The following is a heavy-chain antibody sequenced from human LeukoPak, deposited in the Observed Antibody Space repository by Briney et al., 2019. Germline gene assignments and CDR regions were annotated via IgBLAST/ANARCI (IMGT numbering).Heavy chain of an antibody. CDR3: VRELSSPNWFDP. Sequence: SQTLSLTCTVSGDSISSADYYWSWIRQPPGEGLEWIGYIFYRGTTYYNPSLKSRVTMSVDTSKSQFFLRLSSVTADDTAIYYGVRELSSPNWFDPWGQGTLVTVSS. CDR1: GDSISSADYY. J-gene: IGHJ5*02. CDR2: IFYRGTT. V-gene: IGHV4-30-4*01. D-gene: IGHD6-13*01.